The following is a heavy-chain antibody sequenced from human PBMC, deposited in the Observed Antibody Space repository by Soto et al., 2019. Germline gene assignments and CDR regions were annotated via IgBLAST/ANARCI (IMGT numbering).Heavy chain of an antibody. D-gene: IGHD6-13*01. J-gene: IGHJ6*02. CDR3: ARSFGYSSSFGMDV. Sequence: NPSETLSLTCTVSGGSISSYYWSWIRQPPGKGLEWIGYIYYSGSTNYNPSLKSRVTISVDTSKNQFSLKLSSVTAADTAVYYCARSFGYSSSFGMDVWGQGTTVTVSS. V-gene: IGHV4-59*01. CDR1: GGSISSYY. CDR2: IYYSGST.